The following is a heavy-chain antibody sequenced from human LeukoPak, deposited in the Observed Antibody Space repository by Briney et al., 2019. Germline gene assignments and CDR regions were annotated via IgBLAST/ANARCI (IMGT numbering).Heavy chain of an antibody. CDR2: ISSSSSYI. Sequence: PAGARKLSFAASGVAFSSYSKNWVRQAPGKGLEWVSSISSSSSYIYYADSLKGRFTISRDNAKNSLYLQMNSLRAEDTAVYYCARGYCSSTSCKPYYFDYWGQGTLVTVSS. V-gene: IGHV3-21*01. CDR1: GVAFSSYS. J-gene: IGHJ4*02. CDR3: ARGYCSSTSCKPYYFDY. D-gene: IGHD2-2*01.